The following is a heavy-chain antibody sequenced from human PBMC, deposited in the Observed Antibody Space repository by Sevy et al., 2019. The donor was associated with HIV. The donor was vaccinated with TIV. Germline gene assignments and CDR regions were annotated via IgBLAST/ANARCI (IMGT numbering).Heavy chain of an antibody. CDR2: ISSVGGDK. J-gene: IGHJ4*02. CDR1: GLTFSSHA. D-gene: IGHD6-19*01. Sequence: GGSLRLSCAASGLTFSSHAMHWVRQAPGKGLEWVALISSVGGDKFYADPVKGRFTVSRDNPKNTLYLQMNSLTPEDTVIYYCTRDAGYSIAWSPSDYWGQGTLVTVSS. V-gene: IGHV3-30-3*01. CDR3: TRDAGYSIAWSPSDY.